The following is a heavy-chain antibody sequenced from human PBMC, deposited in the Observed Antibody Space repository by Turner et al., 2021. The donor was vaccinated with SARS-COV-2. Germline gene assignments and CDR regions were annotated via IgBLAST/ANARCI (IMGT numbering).Heavy chain of an antibody. CDR1: GFTFSSYA. V-gene: IGHV3-64D*06. Sequence: EVQLVEPGGGWVQPGGSLRLSCSASGFTFSSYAMHWVRQSPGKGLEYVSAIRSNGGSTYYASAVKGRFTISRDNSKNTLYLQMSSLRAEDTAVYYCVKGSYWGQGTLVTVSS. CDR3: VKGSY. J-gene: IGHJ4*02. CDR2: IRSNGGST.